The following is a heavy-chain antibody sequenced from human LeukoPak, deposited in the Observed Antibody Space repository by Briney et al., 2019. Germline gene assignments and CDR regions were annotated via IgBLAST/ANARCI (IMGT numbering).Heavy chain of an antibody. CDR2: FDPEDGET. Sequence: ASVKVSCKVSGYTLTELSMHWVRQAPGKGLEWMGGFDPEDGETIYAQKFQGRVIMTEDTSTDTAYMELSSLRSEDTAVYYCATANIGSPTHLFDPWGQGTLVTVSS. CDR1: GYTLTELS. D-gene: IGHD2/OR15-2a*01. V-gene: IGHV1-24*01. J-gene: IGHJ5*02. CDR3: ATANIGSPTHLFDP.